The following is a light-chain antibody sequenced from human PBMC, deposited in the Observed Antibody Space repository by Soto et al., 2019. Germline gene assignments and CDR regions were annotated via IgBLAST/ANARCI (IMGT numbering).Light chain of an antibody. CDR2: DVS. CDR3: SSYTSSSSYV. CDR1: SSDVGSYNY. J-gene: IGLJ1*01. Sequence: QSALTQPASVSGSPGQSITISCTGTSSDVGSYNYVSWYQQHPGKAPKLMIYDVSNRPSGVSNRFSGSNSGKTASLTISGLQSEDEADYYCSSYTSSSSYVLGTWTQVTVL. V-gene: IGLV2-14*01.